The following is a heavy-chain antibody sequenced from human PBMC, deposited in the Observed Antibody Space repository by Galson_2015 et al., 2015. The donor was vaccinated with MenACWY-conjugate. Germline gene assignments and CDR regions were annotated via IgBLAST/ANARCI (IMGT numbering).Heavy chain of an antibody. CDR3: ARGTSGTFHLDS. CDR1: GFTIGRYW. J-gene: IGHJ4*02. CDR2: ITVDATNT. Sequence: SLRLSCAASGFTIGRYWIHWVRQVPGKGPVWISCITVDATNTEFADSVKGRFALSRDNARNTVYLQMNSLTAEDTAVYFCARGTSGTFHLDSWGQGALVTVSS. V-gene: IGHV3-74*03. D-gene: IGHD1-1*01.